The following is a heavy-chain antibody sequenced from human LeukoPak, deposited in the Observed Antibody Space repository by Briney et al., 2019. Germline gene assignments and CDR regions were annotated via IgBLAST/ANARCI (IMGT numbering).Heavy chain of an antibody. CDR2: IWYDGSNK. Sequence: QSGGSLRLSCAASGFTFDDYAMHWVRQAPGKGLEWVAVIWYDGSNKYYADSVKGRFTISRDNSKNTLYLQMNSLRAEDTAVYYCARDGIPTTDSSSWYYYYGMDVWGQGTTVTVSS. CDR3: ARDGIPTTDSSSWYYYYGMDV. CDR1: GFTFDDYA. D-gene: IGHD6-13*01. J-gene: IGHJ6*02. V-gene: IGHV3-33*08.